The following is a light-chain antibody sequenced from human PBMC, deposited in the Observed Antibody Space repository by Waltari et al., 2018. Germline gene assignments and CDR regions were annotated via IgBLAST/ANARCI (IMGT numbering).Light chain of an antibody. CDR2: AAA. V-gene: IGKV1-39*01. J-gene: IGKJ3*01. CDR1: QSVSSS. CDR3: QPSYQTPLT. Sequence: DIQMTQSPSSLSASVGDRVTITCRASQSVSSSLNWYQQKPGHAPKLLIYAAANLQGGVPSRLRGSGSGTDFTLTISSLQPEDFATYFCQPSYQTPLTFVPGTKVDVQ.